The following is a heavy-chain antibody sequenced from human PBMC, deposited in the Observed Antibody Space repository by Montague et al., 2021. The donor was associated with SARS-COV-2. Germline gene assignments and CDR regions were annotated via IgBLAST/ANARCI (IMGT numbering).Heavy chain of an antibody. D-gene: IGHD5-24*01. CDR1: GGSISSYY. J-gene: IGHJ4*02. Sequence: ETLSLTCTVSGGSISSYYWSWIRQPPGRGLEWIGYIYYSGSTNYNPSLKSRVTISADTSKNQFSLKLSSVTAADTAVYYCARVFPRWLQFDPYFDYWGQGTLVTVSS. V-gene: IGHV4-59*01. CDR3: ARVFPRWLQFDPYFDY. CDR2: IYYSGST.